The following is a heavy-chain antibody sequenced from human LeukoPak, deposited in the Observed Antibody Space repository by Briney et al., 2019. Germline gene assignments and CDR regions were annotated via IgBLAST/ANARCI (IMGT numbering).Heavy chain of an antibody. CDR1: GGSISSSTYY. V-gene: IGHV4-39*07. J-gene: IGHJ5*02. D-gene: IGHD3-10*01. CDR2: IYYSGRT. CDR3: ARVALWFGELGDNWFDP. Sequence: SETLSLTCTVSGGSISSSTYYWGWIRQPPGKGLEWIGSIYYSGRTYYNPSLKSRVTISVDTSKNQFSLKLSSVTAADTAVYYCARVALWFGELGDNWFDPWGQGTLVTVSS.